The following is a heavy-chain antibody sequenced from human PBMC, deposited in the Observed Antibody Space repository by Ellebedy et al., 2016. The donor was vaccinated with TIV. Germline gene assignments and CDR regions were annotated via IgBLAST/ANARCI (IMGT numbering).Heavy chain of an antibody. CDR3: ARSGAGAILVYDAFDI. Sequence: ASVKVSCKASGYIFTGYYMHWVRQAPGQGLEWMGWINPNSGGPNYAQKFQGRVTMTRHTSLSTAYMELRRLRSDDTAVYYCARSGAGAILVYDAFDIWGQGTMVTVSS. CDR2: INPNSGGP. D-gene: IGHD1-26*01. J-gene: IGHJ3*02. CDR1: GYIFTGYY. V-gene: IGHV1-2*02.